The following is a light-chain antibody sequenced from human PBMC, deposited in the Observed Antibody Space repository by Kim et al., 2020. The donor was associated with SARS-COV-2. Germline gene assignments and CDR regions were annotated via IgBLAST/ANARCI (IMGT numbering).Light chain of an antibody. CDR2: DAS. J-gene: IGKJ2*01. Sequence: DIQMTQSPSTLSASVGDRVTITCRASQSIRTWLAWYQQKPGKARKVLIYDASTLISGVPSRFGGSGSGTEFTLTISSLQPVDFATYYCKQYDINPLTFGQGTKLKI. CDR1: QSIRTW. CDR3: KQYDINPLT. V-gene: IGKV1-5*01.